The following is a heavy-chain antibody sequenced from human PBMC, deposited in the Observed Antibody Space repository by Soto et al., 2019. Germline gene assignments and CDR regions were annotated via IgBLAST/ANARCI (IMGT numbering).Heavy chain of an antibody. CDR1: GGSITNYY. CDR3: ARETVPDGYYGMDV. V-gene: IGHV4-59*01. Sequence: PSETLSLTCTVSGGSITNYYWGWIRQPPGKGLEWIAYIYSSGHTNYNPSLKSRVTISVDTSKNQFSLKLSSVTAADTAVYYCARETVPDGYYGMDVWGQGTTVTVSS. D-gene: IGHD3-10*01. CDR2: IYSSGHT. J-gene: IGHJ6*02.